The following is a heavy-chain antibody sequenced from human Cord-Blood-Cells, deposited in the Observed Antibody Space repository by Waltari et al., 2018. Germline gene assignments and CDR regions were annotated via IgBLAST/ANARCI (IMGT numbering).Heavy chain of an antibody. CDR1: GGSFSGYY. J-gene: IGHJ3*02. V-gene: IGHV4-34*01. CDR2: INHSGST. CDR3: ARPIVGATAFDI. D-gene: IGHD1-26*01. Sequence: QVQLQQWGAGLLKPSETLSLTCAVYGGSFSGYYWSWIRQPPGKGLEWIGEINHSGSTNYNPSRTSRVTISVYTSKNQFSLKLSSVTAADTAVYYCARPIVGATAFDIWGQGTMVTVSS.